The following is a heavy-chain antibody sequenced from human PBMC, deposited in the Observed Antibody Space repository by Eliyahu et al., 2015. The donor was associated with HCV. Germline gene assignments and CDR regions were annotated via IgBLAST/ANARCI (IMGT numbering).Heavy chain of an antibody. CDR2: ISGSGGST. Sequence: EVQLLESGGGLVQPGGSLRLSCAASGFTFSSXAMSWVRQAPGKGLEWVSAISGSGGSTYYADSVKGRFTISRDNSKNTLYLQMNSLRAEDTAVYYCAKDEYYYDSSATEKFDYWGQGTLVTVSS. CDR3: AKDEYYYDSSATEKFDY. V-gene: IGHV3-23*01. CDR1: GFTFSSXA. J-gene: IGHJ4*02. D-gene: IGHD3-22*01.